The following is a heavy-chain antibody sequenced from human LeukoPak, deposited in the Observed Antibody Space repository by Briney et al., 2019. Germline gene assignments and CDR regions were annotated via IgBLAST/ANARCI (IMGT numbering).Heavy chain of an antibody. D-gene: IGHD3-3*02. CDR3: ARDGILGSHDC. CDR2: INNDGSDT. CDR1: GFTFRSYW. Sequence: GGSLRLSCAASGFTFRSYWLHWVRQTPGKGLEWVSHINNDGSDTSYADSVKGRFTITRDNAKNTLFLQMNSLRAEDTAVYYCARDGILGSHDCWGQGTLVTVSS. J-gene: IGHJ4*02. V-gene: IGHV3-74*01.